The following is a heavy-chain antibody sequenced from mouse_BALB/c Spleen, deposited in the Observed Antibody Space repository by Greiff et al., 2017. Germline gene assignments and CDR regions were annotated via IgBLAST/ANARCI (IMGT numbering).Heavy chain of an antibody. CDR1: GFNIKDTY. Sequence: EVQLQQSGAELVKPGASVKLSCTASGFNIKDTYMHWVKQRPEQGLEWIGRIDPANGNTKYDPKFQGKATITADTSSNTAYLQLSSLTSEDTAVYCGARTVVGGSWFAYWGQGTLVTVSA. D-gene: IGHD1-1*01. J-gene: IGHJ3*01. CDR3: ARTVVGGSWFAY. V-gene: IGHV14-3*02. CDR2: IDPANGNT.